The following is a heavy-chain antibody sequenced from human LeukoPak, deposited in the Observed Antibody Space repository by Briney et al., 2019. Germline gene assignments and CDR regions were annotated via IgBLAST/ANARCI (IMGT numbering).Heavy chain of an antibody. J-gene: IGHJ4*02. CDR3: ARVAPQGGYSYGYYFDY. D-gene: IGHD5-18*01. CDR2: IYYSGST. V-gene: IGHV4-59*01. Sequence: SETLSLTCTVSGGSISSYYWSWIRQPPGKGLEWIGYIYYSGSTNYHPSLKSRVPISVDTSKNQFSLKLSSVTAADTAVYYCARVAPQGGYSYGYYFDYWGQGTLVTVSS. CDR1: GGSISSYY.